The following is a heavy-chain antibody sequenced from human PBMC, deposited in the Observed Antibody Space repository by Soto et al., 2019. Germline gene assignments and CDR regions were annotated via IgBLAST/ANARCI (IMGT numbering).Heavy chain of an antibody. D-gene: IGHD3-10*01. Sequence: GGSLRLSCAASGFTFSSYGMHWVRQAPGEGLEWVAVIWYDGSNKYYADSVKGRFTISRDNSKNTLYLQMNSLRAEDTAVYYCARGRITMVRGVAGRSWFDPWGQGTLVTVSS. CDR1: GFTFSSYG. CDR2: IWYDGSNK. CDR3: ARGRITMVRGVAGRSWFDP. J-gene: IGHJ5*02. V-gene: IGHV3-33*01.